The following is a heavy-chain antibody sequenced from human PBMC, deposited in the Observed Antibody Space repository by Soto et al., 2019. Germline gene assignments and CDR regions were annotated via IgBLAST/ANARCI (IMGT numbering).Heavy chain of an antibody. D-gene: IGHD3-22*01. Sequence: VGSLRLSGAASGFTFSASAMHWVRQASGKGLEWVGRIRSKANNYATAYAASVKGRFTISRDDSKNTAYLQMNSLKTEDTAVYYCSRPGGPSYYYDSSGYYQDYWGQGTLVTVSS. V-gene: IGHV3-73*01. CDR1: GFTFSASA. CDR2: IRSKANNYAT. J-gene: IGHJ4*02. CDR3: SRPGGPSYYYDSSGYYQDY.